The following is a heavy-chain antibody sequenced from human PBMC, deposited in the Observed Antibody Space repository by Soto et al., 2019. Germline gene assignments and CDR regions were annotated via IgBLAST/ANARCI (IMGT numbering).Heavy chain of an antibody. D-gene: IGHD3-10*01. CDR2: IYYSGST. CDR3: AREYGSGTKYYFDY. V-gene: IGHV4-30-4*01. CDR1: GGSISSGDYY. Sequence: SETLSLTCTVSGGSISSGDYYWSWIRQPPGKGLEWIGYIYYSGSTYYNPSLKSRVTISVDTSKNQFSLKLSSVTAADTAVYYCAREYGSGTKYYFDYWGQGTLVTVSS. J-gene: IGHJ4*02.